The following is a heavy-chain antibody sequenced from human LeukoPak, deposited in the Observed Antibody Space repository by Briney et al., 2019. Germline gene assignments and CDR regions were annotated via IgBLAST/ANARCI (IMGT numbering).Heavy chain of an antibody. Sequence: ASVKVSCKASGYTFTSYYMHWVRQAPGQGLEWMGIINPSGGSTSYAQKFQGRVTMTRDTSTSTVYMELSSLGSEDTAVYYCARDQGPRNCSSTSCYWDYWGQGTLVTVSS. J-gene: IGHJ4*02. CDR1: GYTFTSYY. V-gene: IGHV1-46*01. CDR2: INPSGGST. CDR3: ARDQGPRNCSSTSCYWDY. D-gene: IGHD2-2*01.